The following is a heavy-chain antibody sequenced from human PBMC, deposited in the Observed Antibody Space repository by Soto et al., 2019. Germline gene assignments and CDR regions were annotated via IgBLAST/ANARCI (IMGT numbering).Heavy chain of an antibody. CDR1: GGSISSGGYY. D-gene: IGHD3-22*01. Sequence: SETLSLTCTVSGGSISSGGYYWSWIRQHPGKGLEWIGYIYYSGSTYYNPSLKSRVTISVDTSKNQFSLKLSSVTAADTAVYYCATYPVTYYYDSSGPITKGGAFDIWGQGTMVTV. CDR3: ATYPVTYYYDSSGPITKGGAFDI. V-gene: IGHV4-31*03. J-gene: IGHJ3*02. CDR2: IYYSGST.